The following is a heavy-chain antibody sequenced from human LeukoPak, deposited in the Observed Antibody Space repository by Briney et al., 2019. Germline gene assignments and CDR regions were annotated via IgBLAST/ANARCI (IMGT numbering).Heavy chain of an antibody. CDR1: GLTFSSYA. J-gene: IGHJ4*02. Sequence: GGSLRLSCAASGLTFSSYAMHWVRQAPGKGLEWVAVISYDGSNKYYADSVKGRFTISRDNSKNTLYLQMNSLRAEDTAVYYCARDRQLVVITIGYFDYWGQGTLVTVSS. V-gene: IGHV3-30*01. CDR2: ISYDGSNK. D-gene: IGHD3-22*01. CDR3: ARDRQLVVITIGYFDY.